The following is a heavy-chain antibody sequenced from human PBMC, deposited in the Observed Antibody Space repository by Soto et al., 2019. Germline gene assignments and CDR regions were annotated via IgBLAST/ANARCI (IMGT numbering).Heavy chain of an antibody. CDR1: GFTFTNYG. CDR3: ARVAPYSPSNY. CDR2: VWYDGINK. Sequence: QEQLVESGGGVAQPGRSLRLSCAASGFTFTNYGMQWVRQAPGKGLEWVAVVWYDGINKHYAESVKGRFTISRDNSENTLFLKMTSRRAEATAVYHCARVAPYSPSNYWGKGTLATFSS. J-gene: IGHJ4*02. V-gene: IGHV3-33*01. D-gene: IGHD2-21*01.